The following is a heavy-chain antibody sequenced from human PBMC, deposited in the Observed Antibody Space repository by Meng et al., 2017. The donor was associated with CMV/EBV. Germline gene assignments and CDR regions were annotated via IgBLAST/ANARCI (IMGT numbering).Heavy chain of an antibody. J-gene: IGHJ5*02. V-gene: IGHV5-51*07. Sequence: GGSLRLSCKGSGYSFTSYWIGWVHQMPGKGLEWMGIIYPGDSDTRYSPSFQGQVTISADKSISTAYLQWSSLKASDTAMYYCARHGGIYSGYDNNWFDHWGQGTLVTVSS. CDR1: GYSFTSYW. CDR3: ARHGGIYSGYDNNWFDH. D-gene: IGHD5-12*01. CDR2: IYPGDSDT.